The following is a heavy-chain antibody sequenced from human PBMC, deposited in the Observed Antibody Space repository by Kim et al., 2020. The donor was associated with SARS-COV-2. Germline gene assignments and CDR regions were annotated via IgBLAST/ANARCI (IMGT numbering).Heavy chain of an antibody. CDR3: AKELEPRDAYYYYGMDV. CDR1: GFTFDDYA. D-gene: IGHD1-1*01. CDR2: ISWNSGSI. J-gene: IGHJ6*02. Sequence: GGSLRLSCAASGFTFDDYAMHWVRQAPGKGLEWVSGISWNSGSIGYADSVKGRFTISRDNAKNSLYLQMNSLRAEDTALYYCAKELEPRDAYYYYGMDVWGQGTTVTVSS. V-gene: IGHV3-9*01.